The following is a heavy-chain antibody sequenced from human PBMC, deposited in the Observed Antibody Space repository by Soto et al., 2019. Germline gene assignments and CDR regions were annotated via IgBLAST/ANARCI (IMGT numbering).Heavy chain of an antibody. Sequence: ASLKVSCKASGYTFTIYDINWVLQATGQGLEWMGWMNPNSGNTGYAQKFQGRVTMTRNTSISTAYMELSSLRSEDTAVYYCARQTAVTDFDYWGQGTLVTVSS. CDR1: GYTFTIYD. V-gene: IGHV1-8*01. CDR3: ARQTAVTDFDY. D-gene: IGHD4-4*01. CDR2: MNPNSGNT. J-gene: IGHJ4*02.